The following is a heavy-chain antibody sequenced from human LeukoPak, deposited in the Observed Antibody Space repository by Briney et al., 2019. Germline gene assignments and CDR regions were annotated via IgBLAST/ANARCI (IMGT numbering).Heavy chain of an antibody. J-gene: IGHJ3*02. V-gene: IGHV1-8*01. Sequence: ASVKVSCKASGYTFTSYDINWVRQATGQGLEWMGWMNPNSGNTGYAQKFQGRVTMTRNTSISTAYMELSRLRSDDTAVYYCARDYYYGSGQNDAFDIWGQGTMVTVSS. CDR2: MNPNSGNT. CDR3: ARDYYYGSGQNDAFDI. D-gene: IGHD3-10*01. CDR1: GYTFTSYD.